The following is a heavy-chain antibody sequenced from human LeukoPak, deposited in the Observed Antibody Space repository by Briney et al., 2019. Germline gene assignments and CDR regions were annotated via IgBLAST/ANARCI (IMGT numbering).Heavy chain of an antibody. CDR2: IYTSGST. Sequence: SETLSLTCTVSGGSISSYYWTWIRQPPGKGLEWIGYIYTSGSTNYNPSLKSRVTISVDTSKNQFSLKLSSVTAADTAVYYCARHSSGYSSGFFFDYWGQGTLVTVSS. V-gene: IGHV4-4*09. D-gene: IGHD6-19*01. CDR1: GGSISSYY. CDR3: ARHSSGYSSGFFFDY. J-gene: IGHJ4*02.